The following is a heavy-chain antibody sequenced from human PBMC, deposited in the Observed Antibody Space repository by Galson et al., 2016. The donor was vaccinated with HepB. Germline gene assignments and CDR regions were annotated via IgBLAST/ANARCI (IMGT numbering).Heavy chain of an antibody. D-gene: IGHD2-2*01. CDR3: ARGRVPAALYRRGWYFDL. Sequence: TLSLTSAVYGGSFTSYYWTWVRQTPGKGLEWIAEINHSGSANYSPSLKSRVSISIDTSKNQFSLNLTSVTAADTAVYYSARGRVPAALYRRGWYFDLWGRGTLVTVSS. CDR1: GGSFTSYY. CDR2: INHSGSA. V-gene: IGHV4-34*01. J-gene: IGHJ2*01.